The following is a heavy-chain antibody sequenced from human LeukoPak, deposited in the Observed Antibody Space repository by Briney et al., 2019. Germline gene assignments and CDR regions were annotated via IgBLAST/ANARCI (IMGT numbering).Heavy chain of an antibody. J-gene: IGHJ4*02. V-gene: IGHV3-23*01. CDR1: GFTFSSYA. CDR3: ARGPYSSNWYVDY. D-gene: IGHD6-13*01. CDR2: ISGSGGST. Sequence: GGSLRLSCAASGFTFSSYAMSWVRQAPGKGLEWVSAISGSGGSTYYADSVKGRFTISRDSAKNSLYLQMNSLRAEDTAVYYCARGPYSSNWYVDYWGQGTLVTVAS.